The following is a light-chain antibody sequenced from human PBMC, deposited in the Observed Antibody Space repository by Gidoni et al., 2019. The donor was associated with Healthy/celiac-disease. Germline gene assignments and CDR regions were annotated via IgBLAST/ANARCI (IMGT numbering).Light chain of an antibody. CDR2: GAS. CDR1: QSVSSSY. J-gene: IGKJ1*01. Sequence: EIVLTQSPGTLSLSPGERATLSCRASQSVSSSYLAWYQQKPGQAPRLLISGASSRATGIPDRFSGSGSGTDFTLTLSRLEPEDFAVYYCQQYGSSLTWTFGQGTKVEIK. V-gene: IGKV3-20*01. CDR3: QQYGSSLTWT.